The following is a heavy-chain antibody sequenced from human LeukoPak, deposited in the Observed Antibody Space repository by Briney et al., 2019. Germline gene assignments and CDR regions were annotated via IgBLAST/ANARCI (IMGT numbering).Heavy chain of an antibody. D-gene: IGHD6-6*01. CDR1: GSSFSGYY. V-gene: IGHV4-34*01. J-gene: IGHJ4*02. CDR3: AREPGWTIAARPFDY. Sequence: PSETLSLTCGVYGSSFSGYYWSWIRQPPGKGLEWIGEINHSGSTNNNASLKSRVTISVDTSRKQFSLKLSSVIAADSAMYYCAREPGWTIAARPFDYCGQGTLATVSS. CDR2: INHSGST.